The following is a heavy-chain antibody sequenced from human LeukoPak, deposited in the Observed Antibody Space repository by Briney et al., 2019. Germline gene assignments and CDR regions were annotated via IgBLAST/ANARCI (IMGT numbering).Heavy chain of an antibody. V-gene: IGHV3-20*04. CDR1: GFTFADSG. Sequence: RPGGSLRLSCAASGFTFADSGMSWVRHAPGKGLERGSGINWTGGSTGYADSVKGRFTISRDNAKNSLYLQMNSLRAEDTAVYYCARDYGGSSPFDYWGQGTLVTVSS. J-gene: IGHJ4*02. CDR3: ARDYGGSSPFDY. D-gene: IGHD4-23*01. CDR2: INWTGGST.